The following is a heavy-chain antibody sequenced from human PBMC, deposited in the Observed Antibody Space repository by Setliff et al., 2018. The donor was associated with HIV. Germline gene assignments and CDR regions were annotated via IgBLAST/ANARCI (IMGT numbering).Heavy chain of an antibody. Sequence: ASVKVSCKASGYSFTTYGISWVRQAPGQGLEWVGWISVYNGQTLYAQKVQDRITVTMDIPKDTAYMELRGLTPGDTAVYYCARGHHFYWYFDLWGPGTLVTVSS. CDR2: ISVYNGQT. CDR1: GYSFTTYG. J-gene: IGHJ2*01. V-gene: IGHV1-18*01. CDR3: ARGHHFYWYFDL.